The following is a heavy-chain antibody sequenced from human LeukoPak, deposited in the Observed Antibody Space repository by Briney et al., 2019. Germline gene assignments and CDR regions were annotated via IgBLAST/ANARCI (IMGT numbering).Heavy chain of an antibody. Sequence: GGSLRLSCAASGFIFSSYWVSWVRQAPGKGLEWVANINQAGSEKNCVDSVKGRFTISRDTAENSLYLQTSSLRAEDTAVYYCARVRGGYYFDYWGQGTLVTVSS. V-gene: IGHV3-7*04. J-gene: IGHJ4*02. CDR1: GFIFSSYW. CDR3: ARVRGGYYFDY. CDR2: INQAGSEK. D-gene: IGHD5-24*01.